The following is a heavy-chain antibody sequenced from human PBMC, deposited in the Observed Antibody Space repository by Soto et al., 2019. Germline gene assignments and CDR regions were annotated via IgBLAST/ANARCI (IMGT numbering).Heavy chain of an antibody. CDR1: GYSMTSSDW. J-gene: IGHJ4*02. CDR2: IHYSGDI. V-gene: IGHV4-4*02. D-gene: IGHD3-22*01. CDR3: VCNGYYSLEY. Sequence: QVQLQESGPGLVKPSGTLSLTCAVSGYSMTSSDWWSWARQAPGKGLEWIGEIHYSGDINYDPSLRSRVTISVDRSKNQFSLYRSSVTAADTAVYFCVCNGYYSLEYWGQGTLVIVSP.